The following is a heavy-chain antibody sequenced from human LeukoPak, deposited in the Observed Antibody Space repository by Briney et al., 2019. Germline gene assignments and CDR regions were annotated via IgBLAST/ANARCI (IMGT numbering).Heavy chain of an antibody. CDR1: GFTFSSYS. V-gene: IGHV3-21*04. J-gene: IGHJ5*02. Sequence: GGSLRLSCAASGFTFSSYSMNWVRQAPGKGLEWVSFISSSSYIYYADSVKGRFTISRDNAKNSLYLQMNSLRAEDTAVYYCARDIAVAVNWFDPWGQGTLVTVSS. CDR2: ISSSSYI. CDR3: ARDIAVAVNWFDP. D-gene: IGHD6-19*01.